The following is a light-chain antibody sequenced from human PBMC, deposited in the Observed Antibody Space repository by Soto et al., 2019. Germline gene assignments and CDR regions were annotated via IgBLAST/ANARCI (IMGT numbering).Light chain of an antibody. CDR3: QQYYSYPTIT. V-gene: IGKV1-17*01. CDR2: AAS. J-gene: IGKJ5*01. CDR1: QGIRND. Sequence: DIQMTQSPSSLSASVGDRVTITCRASQGIRNDLGWYQQKPGKAPKRLIYAASSLQSGVPSRFSGSGSGTDFTLTISCLQSEDFATYYCQQYYSYPTITFGQGTRLEIK.